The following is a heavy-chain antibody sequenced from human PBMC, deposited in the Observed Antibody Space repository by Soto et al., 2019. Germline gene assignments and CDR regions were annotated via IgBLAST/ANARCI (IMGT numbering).Heavy chain of an antibody. CDR1: GGSISSSSYY. J-gene: IGHJ4*02. V-gene: IGHV4-39*01. CDR3: ARRQYQLPFDY. D-gene: IGHD2-2*01. Sequence: SETLSLTCTVSGGSISSSSYYWGWIRQPPGKGLEWIGSIYYSGSTYYNPPLRSRVTISVDTSKNQFSLKLSSVTAADTAVYYCARRQYQLPFDYWGQGILVTVSS. CDR2: IYYSGST.